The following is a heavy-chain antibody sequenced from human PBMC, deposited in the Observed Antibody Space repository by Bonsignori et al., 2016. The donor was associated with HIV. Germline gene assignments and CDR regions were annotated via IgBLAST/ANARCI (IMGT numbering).Heavy chain of an antibody. V-gene: IGHV4-4*07. Sequence: GSLRLSCTVSGGSISSYYWSWIRQPAGKGLEWIGRIYTSGSTNYNPSLKSRVTMSVDTSKNQFSLKLSSVTAADTAVYYCARDGGGKEGEPDAFDIWGQGTMVTVSS. CDR3: ARDGGGKEGEPDAFDI. J-gene: IGHJ3*02. CDR1: GGSISSYY. D-gene: IGHD1-14*01. CDR2: IYTSGST.